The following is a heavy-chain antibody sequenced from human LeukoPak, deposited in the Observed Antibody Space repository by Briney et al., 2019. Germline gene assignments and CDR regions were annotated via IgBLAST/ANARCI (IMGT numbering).Heavy chain of an antibody. V-gene: IGHV1-2*02. D-gene: IGHD4-11*01. CDR3: ARDSNDDPVWYFNL. CDR2: INPNSGGT. CDR1: GYTFTDYY. J-gene: IGHJ2*01. Sequence: ASVKVSCKASGYTFTDYYIHWVRQAPGQGLEWMGWINPNSGGTYYPQKSQGRVTMTRDTSINIAYMELSRLRSDDTAMYYCARDSNDDPVWYFNLWGRGTLVTVSS.